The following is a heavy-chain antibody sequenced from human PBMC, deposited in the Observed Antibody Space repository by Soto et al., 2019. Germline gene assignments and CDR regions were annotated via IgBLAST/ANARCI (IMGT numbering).Heavy chain of an antibody. V-gene: IGHV4-39*01. D-gene: IGHD3-10*01. CDR1: GGSINNFAYY. CDR3: ARRERYYGSPGWFDP. CDR2: VYYNENT. Sequence: PSETLSLTCTVSGGSINNFAYYWGWIRQPPGKGLEWIGTVYYNENTYYNPSLKSRVAISVDTAKNQFSLNLRSVTAADTAIYFCARRERYYGSPGWFDPWGQGTLVTVSS. J-gene: IGHJ5*01.